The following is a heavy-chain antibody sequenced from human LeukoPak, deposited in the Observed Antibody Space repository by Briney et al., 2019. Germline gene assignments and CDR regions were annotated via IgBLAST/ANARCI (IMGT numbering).Heavy chain of an antibody. V-gene: IGHV3-23*01. J-gene: IGHJ6*02. CDR2: INDSGTST. D-gene: IGHD2-21*02. CDR3: AKQVCGADCYYYYGMDV. CDR1: GFTFRSYA. Sequence: PGESLRLSCAASGFTFRSYAMTWVRQAPGKGLEWVSSINDSGTSTYYADSVKGRFTISRDNSKNTLYLQMNSLRAEDTAVYYCAKQVCGADCYYYYGMDVWGQGTTVTVSS.